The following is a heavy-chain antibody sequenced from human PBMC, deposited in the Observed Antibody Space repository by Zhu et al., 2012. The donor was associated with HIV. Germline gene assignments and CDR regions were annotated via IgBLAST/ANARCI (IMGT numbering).Heavy chain of an antibody. CDR3: ARVGPFGPKYTFGYTRYYMDV. D-gene: IGHD5-18*01. Sequence: QVQPQQWGSGLLKPSETLSLTCAVYGGSLSNYCWSWIRQAPEKGLEWIGEITRTRSANYDPSLESRVTMSLDTSKNQFSLKLTSVTAADTAVYYCARVGPFGPKYTFGYTRYYMDVWGKGTTVTVS. CDR1: GGSLSNYC. CDR2: ITRTRSA. J-gene: IGHJ6*03. V-gene: IGHV4-34*01.